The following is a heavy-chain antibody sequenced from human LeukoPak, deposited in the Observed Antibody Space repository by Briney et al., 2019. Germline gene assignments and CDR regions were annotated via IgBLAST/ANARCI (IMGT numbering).Heavy chain of an antibody. CDR1: GFTFSTFS. CDR3: ARGGDGYNSYLGF. Sequence: PGGSLRLSCEGSGFTFSTFSLNWVRQAPGKGLEWVASISYSSTFIDYADSVKGRFTISRDNTQNSVYLQMNSLRDDDTAAYFCARGGDGYNSYLGFWGQGTLLTVSS. CDR2: ISYSSTFI. V-gene: IGHV3-21*06. D-gene: IGHD5-24*01. J-gene: IGHJ4*02.